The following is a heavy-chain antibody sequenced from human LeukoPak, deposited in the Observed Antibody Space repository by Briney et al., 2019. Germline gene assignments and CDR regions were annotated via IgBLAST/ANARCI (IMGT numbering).Heavy chain of an antibody. CDR1: GYTFTSYD. CDR3: ARGVGEYYDSFY. D-gene: IGHD3-22*01. CDR2: MNPNSGNT. Sequence: ASVKVSCKASGYTFTSYDINWVRQATGQGLEWMGWMNPNSGNTGYAQKFQGRVTMTRNTSISTAYMELSSLRSEATAVYYCARGVGEYYDSFYWGQGTLVTVSS. J-gene: IGHJ4*02. V-gene: IGHV1-8*01.